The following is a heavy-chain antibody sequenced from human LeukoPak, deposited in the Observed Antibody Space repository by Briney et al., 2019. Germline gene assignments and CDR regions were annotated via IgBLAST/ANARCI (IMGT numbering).Heavy chain of an antibody. V-gene: IGHV3-13*04. D-gene: IGHD3-10*01. J-gene: IGHJ3*02. CDR3: ARAYRGYYGSGSYYNDAFDI. CDR1: GFAFSSYD. CDR2: IGTAGDT. Sequence: GGSLRLSCAASGFAFSSYDMHWVRHATGKGLEWVSAIGTAGDTYYPGSVKGRFTISRENAKNSLYLQMNSLRAGDTAVYYCARAYRGYYGSGSYYNDAFDIWGQGTMVTVSS.